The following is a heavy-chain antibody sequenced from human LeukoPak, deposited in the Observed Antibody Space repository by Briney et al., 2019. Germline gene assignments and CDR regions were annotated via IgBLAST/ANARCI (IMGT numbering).Heavy chain of an antibody. V-gene: IGHV4-30-2*01. CDR1: GGSISSGGYY. J-gene: IGHJ4*02. Sequence: SQTLSLTCAVSGGSISSGGYYWSWIRQPPGTGLEWIGEINHRGRTNYNPSLKSRVTISVDTSKNQFSLRLSSVTAADTAMYYCARVDYGDYSKDFDYWGQGILVTVSS. CDR3: ARVDYGDYSKDFDY. CDR2: INHRGRT. D-gene: IGHD4-17*01.